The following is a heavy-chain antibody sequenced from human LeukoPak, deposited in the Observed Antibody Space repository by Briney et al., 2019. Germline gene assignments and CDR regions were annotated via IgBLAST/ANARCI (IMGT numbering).Heavy chain of an antibody. CDR1: GGSISSSSYY. Sequence: SETLSLTCTVSGGSISSSSYYWGWIRQPPGKGLEWIGSIYYSGSTYYNPSLKSRVAISVDTSKNQFSLKLSSVTAADTAVYYCARHRSIAARPRWFDPWGQGTLVTVSS. J-gene: IGHJ5*02. CDR2: IYYSGST. CDR3: ARHRSIAARPRWFDP. V-gene: IGHV4-39*01. D-gene: IGHD6-6*01.